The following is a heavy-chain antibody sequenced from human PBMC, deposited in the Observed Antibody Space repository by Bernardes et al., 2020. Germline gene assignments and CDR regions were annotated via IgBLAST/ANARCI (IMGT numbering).Heavy chain of an antibody. CDR3: ARGDDYGDPTDAFDI. V-gene: IGHV3-33*01. J-gene: IGHJ3*02. CDR1: GFTFSSYG. D-gene: IGHD4-17*01. CDR2: IWYDGSNK. Sequence: GGSLRLSCAASGFTFSSYGMHWVRQAPGKGLEWVAVIWYDGSNKYYADSVKGRFTISRDNSKNTLYLQMNSLRAEDTAVYYCARGDDYGDPTDAFDIWGQGTMVTVSS.